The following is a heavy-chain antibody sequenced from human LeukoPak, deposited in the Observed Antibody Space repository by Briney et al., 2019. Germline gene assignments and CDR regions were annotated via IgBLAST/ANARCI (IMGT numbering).Heavy chain of an antibody. V-gene: IGHV3-48*03. CDR1: GFTFSSYE. J-gene: IGHJ5*02. CDR3: ARDRIMVVGPYNWFDP. Sequence: GGSLRLSCAASGFTFSSYEMNWLRQAPGKGLEWISYISSSGFTIYYADSVKGRFTISRDNAENSLYLHMSSLRAEDTALYYCARDRIMVVGPYNWFDPWGQGTLVTVSS. D-gene: IGHD2-15*01. CDR2: ISSSGFTI.